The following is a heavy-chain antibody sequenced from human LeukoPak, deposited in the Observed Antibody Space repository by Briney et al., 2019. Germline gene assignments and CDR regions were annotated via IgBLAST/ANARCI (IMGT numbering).Heavy chain of an antibody. Sequence: ASVKVSCKASGYTFTGYFMHWMRQAPGQGLEWMAWINPNSGATNYAPKFQGRVTLTGDTSITTAYMELSRLRSDDTAVYYCARDFGRYSGYDFDFWGQGALVTVSS. CDR3: ARDFGRYSGYDFDF. J-gene: IGHJ4*02. CDR2: INPNSGAT. D-gene: IGHD5-12*01. V-gene: IGHV1-2*02. CDR1: GYTFTGYF.